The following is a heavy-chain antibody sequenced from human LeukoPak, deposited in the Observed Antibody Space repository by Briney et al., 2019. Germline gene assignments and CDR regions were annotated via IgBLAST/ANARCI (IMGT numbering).Heavy chain of an antibody. Sequence: GGSLRLSCSASGFTFSTYWMSWVRQAPGKGLEWVANMRRDGNEIYYLDSVRGRFTISRDNAKNSLYLQMNSLRAEDTAVYYCARRTIIRGYDFWSGYLAFDYWGQGTLVTVSS. J-gene: IGHJ4*02. CDR2: MRRDGNEI. V-gene: IGHV3-7*03. CDR1: GFTFSTYW. D-gene: IGHD3-3*01. CDR3: ARRTIIRGYDFWSGYLAFDY.